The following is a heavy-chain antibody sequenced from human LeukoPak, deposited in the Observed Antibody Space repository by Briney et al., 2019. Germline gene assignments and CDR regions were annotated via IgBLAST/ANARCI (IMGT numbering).Heavy chain of an antibody. D-gene: IGHD3-10*01. CDR2: ISTTGSTV. V-gene: IGHV3-48*03. CDR1: GFTFNNYE. Sequence: GGSLRLSCAASGFTFNNYEMYWVRQAPGKGLERLSYISTTGSTVYYADSVKGRFTISRDNAKNSLHLQLNSLRADDTAVYYCARGGRDYYYYYMDVWGKGTTVTISS. CDR3: ARGGRDYYYYYMDV. J-gene: IGHJ6*03.